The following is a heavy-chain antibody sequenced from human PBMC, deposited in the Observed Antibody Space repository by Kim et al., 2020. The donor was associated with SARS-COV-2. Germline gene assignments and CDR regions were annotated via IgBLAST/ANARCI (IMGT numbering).Heavy chain of an antibody. J-gene: IGHJ4*02. CDR3: ARSGRRSRARSWFFFDN. Sequence: SETLSLTCTVSGDSMSNYYWNWIRQPPGKGLEWIGYIYYSGNTNYDPSVTRLDPSLKSRVTISVDESKSQLSLKLRSVIASDTAVYFCARSGRRSRARSWFFFDNWGQGILVPVS. D-gene: IGHD1-1*01. CDR1: GDSMSNYY. CDR2: IYYSGNT. V-gene: IGHV4-59*08.